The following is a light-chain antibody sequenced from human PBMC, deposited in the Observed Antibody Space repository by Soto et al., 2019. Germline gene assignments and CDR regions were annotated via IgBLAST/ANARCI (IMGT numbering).Light chain of an antibody. Sequence: DIQMTQSPSSLSASVGGRVTITCRASQSIDTYLNWFQQTPGKAPKLLIYAASSLHSGVSSRFSGSGSETDFTLTISSLQPEDFATYYCQQYDIPPSTFGGGTKVAIK. J-gene: IGKJ4*01. CDR1: QSIDTY. CDR2: AAS. CDR3: QQYDIPPST. V-gene: IGKV1-39*01.